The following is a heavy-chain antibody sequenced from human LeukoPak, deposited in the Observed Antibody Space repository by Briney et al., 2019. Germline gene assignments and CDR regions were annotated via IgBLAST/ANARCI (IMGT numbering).Heavy chain of an antibody. J-gene: IGHJ4*02. Sequence: ETLSLTCTVSGGSISSSSYYWGWIRQPPGKGLEWFGSIYYSGSTYYNPSLKSRVTISVDTSKNQFSLKLSSVTAADTAVYYCARDRAFCSSTSCYPFDYWGQGTLVTVSS. V-gene: IGHV4-39*07. CDR2: IYYSGST. CDR3: ARDRAFCSSTSCYPFDY. CDR1: GGSISSSSYY. D-gene: IGHD2-2*01.